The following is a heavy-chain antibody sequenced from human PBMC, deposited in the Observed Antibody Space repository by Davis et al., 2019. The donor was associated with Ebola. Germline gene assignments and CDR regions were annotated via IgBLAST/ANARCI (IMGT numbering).Heavy chain of an antibody. V-gene: IGHV3-23*01. J-gene: IGHJ4*02. Sequence: GESLKISCAGSGFTFSIYAVTWVRQAPGKGLEWVSTISGNGVSTYYADSVKGRFTISRDNSKNTVYLQMNNLRAEDTAVYDCALRQQLGQWGQGTVVIVSS. CDR1: GFTFSIYA. D-gene: IGHD6-13*01. CDR3: ALRQQLGQ. CDR2: ISGNGVST.